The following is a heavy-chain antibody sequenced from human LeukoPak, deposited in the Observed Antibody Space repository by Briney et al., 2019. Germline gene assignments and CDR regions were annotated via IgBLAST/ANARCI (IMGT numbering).Heavy chain of an antibody. D-gene: IGHD3-10*01. CDR1: GGTFSSYA. CDR2: IIPILGIA. Sequence: ASVKVSCKASGGTFSSYAISWVRQAPGQGLEWMGRIIPILGIANYAQKFQGRVTITADKSTSTAYMELSSLRSEDTAVYYCAREPRLVRGYYYGMDVWGQGTTVTVSS. CDR3: AREPRLVRGYYYGMDV. J-gene: IGHJ6*02. V-gene: IGHV1-69*04.